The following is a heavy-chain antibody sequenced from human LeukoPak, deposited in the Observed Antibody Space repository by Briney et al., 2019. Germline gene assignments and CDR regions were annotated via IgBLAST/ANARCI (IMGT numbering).Heavy chain of an antibody. Sequence: ASVKVSCKVSGYTLTELSMHWVRQAPGKGLEWMGGFDPEDGETIYAQKFQGRVTMTRDTSISTAYMELSRLRSDDTAVYYCARVLGSGRSWFDPWGQGTLVTVSS. D-gene: IGHD1-14*01. V-gene: IGHV1-24*01. CDR3: ARVLGSGRSWFDP. J-gene: IGHJ5*02. CDR2: FDPEDGET. CDR1: GYTLTELS.